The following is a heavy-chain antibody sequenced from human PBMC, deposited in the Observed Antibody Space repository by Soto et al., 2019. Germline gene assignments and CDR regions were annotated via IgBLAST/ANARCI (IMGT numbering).Heavy chain of an antibody. Sequence: EVQLLESGGGLVQPGGSLRLSCAASGFSFSTYSMAWVRQTPGKGLAWVSGLSGGGSNTFYADSVQGRFTISVDNSKNTVYLQMNSLRVEDTAVYYCARWDGYGDVWGQGTLVTVSP. CDR2: LSGGGSNT. J-gene: IGHJ4*02. CDR3: ARWDGYGDV. CDR1: GFSFSTYS. D-gene: IGHD4-17*01. V-gene: IGHV3-23*01.